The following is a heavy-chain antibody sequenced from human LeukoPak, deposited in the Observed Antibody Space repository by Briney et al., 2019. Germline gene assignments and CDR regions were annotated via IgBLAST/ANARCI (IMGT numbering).Heavy chain of an antibody. J-gene: IGHJ3*02. CDR1: GFTFSSYW. Sequence: GGSLRLSCAVSGFTFSSYWMSWVRQAPGKGLEWVANIKQDGSEKYYVDSVKGRFTISRDNAKNSLYLQVNSLRAEDTAVYYCARCARSSIAARPFAFDIWGQGTMVTVSS. D-gene: IGHD6-6*01. CDR3: ARCARSSIAARPFAFDI. V-gene: IGHV3-7*01. CDR2: IKQDGSEK.